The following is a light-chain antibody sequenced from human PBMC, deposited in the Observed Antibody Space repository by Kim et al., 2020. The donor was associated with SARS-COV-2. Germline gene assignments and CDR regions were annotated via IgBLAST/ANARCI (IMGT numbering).Light chain of an antibody. CDR1: EDISNY. CDR3: LQHNGYPWT. V-gene: IGKV1-17*03. Sequence: DIQMTQSPSAMSASVGDRVTITCRASEDISNYVAWFQQKPGQVPKRLIYAASSLQSGVPSRFSGSGSGTEFTLTISSLQPEDFATYYSLQHNGYPWTFGQGTKLEIK. J-gene: IGKJ1*01. CDR2: AAS.